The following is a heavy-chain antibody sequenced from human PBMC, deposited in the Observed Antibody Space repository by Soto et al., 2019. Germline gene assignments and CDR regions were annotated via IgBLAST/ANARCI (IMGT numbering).Heavy chain of an antibody. D-gene: IGHD3-10*01. J-gene: IGHJ6*02. Sequence: GGSLRLSCVASGFTFSNYAMSWVRQAPGKGLEWVSGISGSGGSTYYADSVKGRFTISRDNSKNTLYLQMNNLRVEDTAVYYCAAGSGSSYYHYYNGMDVWGQGTTVTVSS. CDR1: GFTFSNYA. CDR2: ISGSGGST. CDR3: AAGSGSSYYHYYNGMDV. V-gene: IGHV3-23*01.